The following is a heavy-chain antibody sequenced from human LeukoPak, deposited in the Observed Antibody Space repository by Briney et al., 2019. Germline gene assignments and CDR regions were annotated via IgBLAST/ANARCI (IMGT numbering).Heavy chain of an antibody. CDR3: AKGEITMIVVVIPTGGDY. V-gene: IGHV3-23*01. D-gene: IGHD3-22*01. CDR1: GFTFSSYA. Sequence: GGSLRLSCAASGFTFSSYAMSWVRQAPGKGLEWVSAISGSGGSTYYADSVKGRFTISRDNSKNTLYLQMNSLRAEDTAVYYCAKGEITMIVVVIPTGGDYWGQGTLVTVSP. CDR2: ISGSGGST. J-gene: IGHJ4*02.